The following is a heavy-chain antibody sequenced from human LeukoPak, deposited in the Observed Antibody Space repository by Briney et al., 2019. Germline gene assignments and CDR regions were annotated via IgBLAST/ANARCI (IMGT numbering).Heavy chain of an antibody. CDR3: ARVSRLTYYDILTGFRAFDI. CDR1: GGSISSSNYY. J-gene: IGHJ3*02. D-gene: IGHD3-9*01. CDR2: IYSRGST. V-gene: IGHV4-39*07. Sequence: PSETLSLTCIVSGGSISSSNYYWGWIRQSPGKGLEWIGSIYSRGSTYYNPSLKSRVIVSSDMSKNQFSLMLNSVTAADTAVYYCARVSRLTYYDILTGFRAFDIWGQGTMVTVSS.